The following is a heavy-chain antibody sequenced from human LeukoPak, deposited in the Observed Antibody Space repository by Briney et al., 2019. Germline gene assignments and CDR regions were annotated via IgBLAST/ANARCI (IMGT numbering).Heavy chain of an antibody. CDR2: IIPIFGTA. V-gene: IGHV1-69*06. J-gene: IGHJ3*02. CDR3: ATDVVEAFDI. D-gene: IGHD2-21*01. Sequence: SVKVSCKASGGTFSSYAISWVRQAPGQGLEWMGGIIPIFGTANYAQKFQGRVTMTEDTSTDTAYMELSSLRSEDTAVYYCATDVVEAFDIWGQGTMVTVSS. CDR1: GGTFSSYA.